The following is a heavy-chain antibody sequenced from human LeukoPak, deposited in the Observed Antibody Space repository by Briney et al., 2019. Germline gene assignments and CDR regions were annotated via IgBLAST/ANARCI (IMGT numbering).Heavy chain of an antibody. CDR1: GFIFNSHS. CDR2: ISSTSSYI. D-gene: IGHD6-13*01. Sequence: PGGSLRLSCAASGFIFNSHSMNWVRQAPGKGLEWVSSISSTSSYIYYADSVKSRFTISRDNAKNSLYLQMNSLRAEDTAVYYXXXXXXWYHRGPDYYYYYMDAWGKGTTVTVS. J-gene: IGHJ6*03. V-gene: IGHV3-21*01. CDR3: XXXXXWYHRGPDYYYYYMDA.